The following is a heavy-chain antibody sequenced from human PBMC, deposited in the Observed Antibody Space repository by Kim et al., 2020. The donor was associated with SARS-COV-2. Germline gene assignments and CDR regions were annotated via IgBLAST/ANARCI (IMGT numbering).Heavy chain of an antibody. V-gene: IGHV4-61*02. CDR1: GGSISSGSYY. CDR3: ARDLSGITMVRGVRAYGMDV. D-gene: IGHD3-10*01. CDR2: IYTSGST. Sequence: SETLSLTCTVSGGSISSGSYYWSWIRQPAGKGLEWIGRIYTSGSTNYNPSLKSRVTISVDTSKNQFSLKLSSVTAADTAVYYCARDLSGITMVRGVRAYGMDVWGQGTTVTVSS. J-gene: IGHJ6*02.